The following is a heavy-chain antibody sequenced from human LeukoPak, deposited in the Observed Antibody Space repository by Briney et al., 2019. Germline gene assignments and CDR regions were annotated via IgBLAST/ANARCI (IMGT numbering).Heavy chain of an antibody. CDR3: ARDFLHSPNCPGC. CDR1: GFTFSNYW. Sequence: GGSLRLSCAASGFTFSNYWMHWVRLAPGKGPMWLSRISTDGRFTSYADSVKGRFTISRDNAENTLYLHMSSLRAEDTALYYCARDFLHSPNCPGCWGQGTLVTVSS. D-gene: IGHD1-1*01. J-gene: IGHJ4*02. CDR2: ISTDGRFT. V-gene: IGHV3-74*01.